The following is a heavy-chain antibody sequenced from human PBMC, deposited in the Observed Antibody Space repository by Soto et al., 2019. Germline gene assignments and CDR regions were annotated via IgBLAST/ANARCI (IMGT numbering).Heavy chain of an antibody. CDR2: INSDGSST. Sequence: GGSLRLSCAASGFTFSSYWMHWVRQAPGKGLVWVSRINSDGSSTSYADSVKGRFTISRDNAKNTLYLQMNSLRAEDTAVYYCAREPLKTIFGVARPPDYWGQGTLVTVSS. CDR1: GFTFSSYW. D-gene: IGHD3-3*01. CDR3: AREPLKTIFGVARPPDY. V-gene: IGHV3-74*01. J-gene: IGHJ4*02.